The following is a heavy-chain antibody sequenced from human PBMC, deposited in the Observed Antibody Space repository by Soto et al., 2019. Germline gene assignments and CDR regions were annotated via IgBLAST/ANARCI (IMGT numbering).Heavy chain of an antibody. CDR3: VRDDRWAFDI. CDR1: GFSFRSYA. Sequence: EEQLVESGGGLVQPGGSLRVSCAASGFSFRSYAMNWVRQAPGKGLEWVSYISVGSGSIFYADSVKGRFTISRDDAKNSLYLQMNTLRGADTAVYYCVRDDRWAFDIWGQGKMVTVSS. J-gene: IGHJ3*02. CDR2: ISVGSGSI. D-gene: IGHD3-22*01. V-gene: IGHV3-48*01.